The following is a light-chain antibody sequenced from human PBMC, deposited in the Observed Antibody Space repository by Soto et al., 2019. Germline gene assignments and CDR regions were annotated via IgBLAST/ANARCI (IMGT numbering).Light chain of an antibody. Sequence: EIVMTQSPATLSVSPGERATLSCRASQSFSSSLAWYQQKPGQAPRLLIYDASARATGIPARFSGSGSGTEFTLTISSLQYEDFAVDFCQKYNNWPFTFGGGTKVEI. J-gene: IGKJ4*01. CDR3: QKYNNWPFT. CDR2: DAS. CDR1: QSFSSS. V-gene: IGKV3-15*01.